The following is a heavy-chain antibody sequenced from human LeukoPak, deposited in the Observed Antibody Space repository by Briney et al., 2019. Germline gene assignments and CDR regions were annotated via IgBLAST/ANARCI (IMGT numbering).Heavy chain of an antibody. CDR3: ARDGRTTMTTHSNWFDP. CDR1: GGSISSSSYY. D-gene: IGHD4-17*01. V-gene: IGHV4-39*07. Sequence: SETLSLTCTVSGGSISSSSYYWGWIRQPPGKGLEWIGSFYYSGSTYYNPSLKSRLTISVDTSKNQFSLKLYSVTAADTAVYYCARDGRTTMTTHSNWFDPWGQGTLVTVSS. J-gene: IGHJ5*02. CDR2: FYYSGST.